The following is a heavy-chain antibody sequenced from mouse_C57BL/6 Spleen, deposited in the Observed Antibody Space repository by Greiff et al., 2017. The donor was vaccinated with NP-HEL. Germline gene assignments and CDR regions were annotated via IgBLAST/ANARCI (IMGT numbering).Heavy chain of an antibody. CDR1: GFSLTSYG. CDR2: IWSGGST. CDR3: AGSTMVTTGYYAMDY. J-gene: IGHJ4*01. Sequence: QVQLKQSGPGLVQPSQSLSITCTVSGFSLTSYGVHWVRQSPGKGLEWLGVIWSGGSTDYNAAFISRLSISKDNSKSQVFFKMNSLQADDTAIYYCAGSTMVTTGYYAMDYWGQGTSVTVSS. D-gene: IGHD2-2*01. V-gene: IGHV2-2*01.